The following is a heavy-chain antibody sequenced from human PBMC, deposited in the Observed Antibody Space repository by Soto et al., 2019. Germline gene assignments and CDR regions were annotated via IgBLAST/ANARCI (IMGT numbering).Heavy chain of an antibody. CDR3: ARVLDSGSYYLLGY. CDR1: GFTFSSYS. D-gene: IGHD1-26*01. Sequence: EVQLVESGGGLVKPGGSLRLSCAASGFTFSSYSMNWVRQAPGKGLEWVSSISSSSSYIYYADSVKGRFTISRDNAKNSLYLQMNSLRAEDTAVYYCARVLDSGSYYLLGYWGQGTLVTVSS. V-gene: IGHV3-21*01. CDR2: ISSSSSYI. J-gene: IGHJ4*02.